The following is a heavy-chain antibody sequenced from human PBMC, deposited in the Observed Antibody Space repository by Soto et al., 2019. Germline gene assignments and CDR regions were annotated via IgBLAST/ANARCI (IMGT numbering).Heavy chain of an antibody. CDR3: AVKNYYDSSGYGGSWFDP. J-gene: IGHJ5*02. V-gene: IGHV1-69*13. CDR2: IIPIFGTA. D-gene: IGHD3-22*01. CDR1: GGTFSSYA. Sequence: SVKVSCKASGGTFSSYAISWVRQAPGQGLEWMGGIIPIFGTANYAQKFQGRVTITADESTSTAYMELSSLRSEDTAVYYCAVKNYYDSSGYGGSWFDPWGQGTLVTVSS.